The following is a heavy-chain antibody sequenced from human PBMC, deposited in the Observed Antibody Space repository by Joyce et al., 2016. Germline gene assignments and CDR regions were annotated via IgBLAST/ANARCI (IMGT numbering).Heavy chain of an antibody. Sequence: EVQLVQSGAEVQKPGESLKISCKSFGFSFNGYWIALVRQMPGKGMEWMGNIYPGDSRTRYSPSFQGQVTISADKSINTAYLHWSSLKASDTAIYYCARVISHSHFDTWGQGTLVTVSS. CDR2: IYPGDSRT. CDR3: ARVISHSHFDT. V-gene: IGHV5-51*01. CDR1: GFSFNGYW. J-gene: IGHJ4*02. D-gene: IGHD2-21*01.